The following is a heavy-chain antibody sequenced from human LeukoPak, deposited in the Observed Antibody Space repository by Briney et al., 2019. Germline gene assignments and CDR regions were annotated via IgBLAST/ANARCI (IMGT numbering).Heavy chain of an antibody. V-gene: IGHV1-2*02. CDR2: INPNSGGT. J-gene: IGHJ5*02. CDR1: GYTFTGYY. Sequence: ASVKVSCKASGYTFTGYYMHWVRQAPGQGLEWMGWINPNSGGTNYAQKFQGRVTMTRDTSISTAYMELSRLRSDDTAVYYCARDPAAAGGNWFDPWGQGTLVTVSS. CDR3: ARDPAAAGGNWFDP. D-gene: IGHD6-13*01.